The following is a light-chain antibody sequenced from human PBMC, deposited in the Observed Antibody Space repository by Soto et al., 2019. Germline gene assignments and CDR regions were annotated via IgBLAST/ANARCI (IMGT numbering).Light chain of an antibody. CDR3: YSYTSSSTWV. V-gene: IGLV2-14*01. CDR1: SSDVGGYNY. J-gene: IGLJ3*02. CDR2: EVS. Sequence: QSALTQPASVSGSPGQLITISCTGTSSDVGGYNYVSWYQQHPGKAPKLMIYEVSNRPSGVSNRFSGSKSDNTASLTISGLQAEDEADYYCYSYTSSSTWVFGGGTKLTVL.